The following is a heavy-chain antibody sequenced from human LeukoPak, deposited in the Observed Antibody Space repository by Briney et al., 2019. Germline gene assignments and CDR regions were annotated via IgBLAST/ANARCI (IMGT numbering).Heavy chain of an antibody. J-gene: IGHJ3*02. D-gene: IGHD4-17*01. Sequence: ASVKVSCKASGYTFTSYDINWVRQATGQGLEWMGWMNPNSGNTGYAQKFQGRVTITRNTSISTAYMELSSLRSEDTAVYYCARAGDYGDYTGFDIWGQGTMVTVSS. CDR1: GYTFTSYD. CDR3: ARAGDYGDYTGFDI. V-gene: IGHV1-8*03. CDR2: MNPNSGNT.